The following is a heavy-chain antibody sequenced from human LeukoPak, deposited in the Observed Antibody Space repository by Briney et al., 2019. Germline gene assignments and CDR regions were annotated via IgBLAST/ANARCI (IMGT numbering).Heavy chain of an antibody. CDR3: GRGPYCSGGSDGPRGFDP. J-gene: IGHJ5*02. V-gene: IGHV3-30-3*01. CDR2: ISYDGSNK. Sequence: SGGSLRLSCAASGFTFSSYAMHWVRQAPGKGLEWVAVISYDGSNKYYADSVKGRFTISRDNSKNTLYLQMNSRRAEETAVYYCGRGPYCSGGSDGPRGFDPWGQGTLDTVSS. D-gene: IGHD2-15*01. CDR1: GFTFSSYA.